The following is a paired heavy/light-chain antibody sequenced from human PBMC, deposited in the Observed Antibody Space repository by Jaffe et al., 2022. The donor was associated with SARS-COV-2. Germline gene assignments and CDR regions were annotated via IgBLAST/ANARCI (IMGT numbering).Heavy chain of an antibody. J-gene: IGHJ4*02. Sequence: QVQLVESGGGVVQPGRSLRLSCAASGFPFSSYTMHWVRQAPGKGLEWLALISYNENNEYYRESVRGRFTISRDNSKNTLYLQMNSLRTEDTAVYYCARERGYNLGTYRHLDYWGQGTPVIVSS. CDR3: ARERGYNLGTYRHLDY. CDR2: ISYNENNE. CDR1: GFPFSSYT. D-gene: IGHD3-16*02. V-gene: IGHV3-30*04.
Light chain of an antibody. J-gene: IGKJ1*01. CDR1: QNINNY. Sequence: DIQMTQSPSSLSTSVGDRVTITCRTSQNINNYLNWYQQKSGKAPKLLIYAASSLQSGVPSRFSGSGSGSDFTLTISSLQPEDFASYYCQQSYVAPWTFGQGTKVEIK. CDR3: QQSYVAPWT. CDR2: AAS. V-gene: IGKV1-39*01.